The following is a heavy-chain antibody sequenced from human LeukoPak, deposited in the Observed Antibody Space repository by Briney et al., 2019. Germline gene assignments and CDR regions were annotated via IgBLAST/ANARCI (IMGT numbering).Heavy chain of an antibody. CDR3: ARTRYYYNSRSYGAPYYFDC. CDR1: GGSFSGYY. D-gene: IGHD3-10*01. J-gene: IGHJ4*02. Sequence: SETLSLTCAVYGGSFSGYYWNWIRQPPGKGLEWIGSIYYSGSTYYNPSLKSRVTISVDTSKNQFSLKLSSVTAADTAVYYCARTRYYYNSRSYGAPYYFDCWGQGTLVTVSS. V-gene: IGHV4-34*01. CDR2: IYYSGST.